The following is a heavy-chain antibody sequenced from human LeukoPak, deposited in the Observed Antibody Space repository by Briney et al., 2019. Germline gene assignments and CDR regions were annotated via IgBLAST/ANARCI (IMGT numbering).Heavy chain of an antibody. D-gene: IGHD3-9*01. CDR1: GYTFTGYY. CDR2: INPNSDDT. Sequence: ASVKVSCTASGYTFTGYYIHWARQAPGQGLEWMGWINPNSDDTSFAQRFQGRVTMTRDTSISTAYMELSRLRSDDTAVYYCARANVLTGYYILDHWGQGTLVTVSS. J-gene: IGHJ4*02. V-gene: IGHV1-2*02. CDR3: ARANVLTGYYILDH.